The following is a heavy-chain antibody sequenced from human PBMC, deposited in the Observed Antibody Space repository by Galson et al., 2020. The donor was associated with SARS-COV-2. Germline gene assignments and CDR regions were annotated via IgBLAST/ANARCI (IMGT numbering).Heavy chain of an antibody. CDR2: INPNSGGT. V-gene: IGHV1-2*02. D-gene: IGHD6-13*01. CDR1: GYTFTGYY. J-gene: IGHJ6*02. CDR3: ARIAGYSSSWPNYYYYGMDV. Sequence: GESLKISCKASGYTFTGYYMHWVRQAPGQGLEWMGWINPNSGGTNYAQKFQGRVTMTRDTSISTAYMELSRLRSDDTAVYYCARIAGYSSSWPNYYYYGMDVWGQGTTVTVSS.